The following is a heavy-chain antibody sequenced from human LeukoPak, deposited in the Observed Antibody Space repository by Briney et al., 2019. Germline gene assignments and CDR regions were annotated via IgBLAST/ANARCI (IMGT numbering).Heavy chain of an antibody. D-gene: IGHD3-10*01. CDR3: VGGGLVRGVTHWFDP. CDR1: GGSISSYY. Sequence: SETLSLTCTVSGGSISSYYWSWIRQPPGKGLEWIGYIYYSGSTNYNPSLKSRVTISVDTSKNQFSLKLNSVTPEDTAVYYCVGGGLVRGVTHWFDPWGQGTLVTVSS. J-gene: IGHJ5*02. V-gene: IGHV4-59*12. CDR2: IYYSGST.